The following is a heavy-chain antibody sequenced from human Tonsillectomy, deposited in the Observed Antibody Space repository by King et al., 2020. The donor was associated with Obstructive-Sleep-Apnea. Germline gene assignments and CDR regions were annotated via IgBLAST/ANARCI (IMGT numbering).Heavy chain of an antibody. CDR3: ARDFFPYDSSGYCPDY. V-gene: IGHV3-30*04. J-gene: IGHJ4*02. CDR2: ISYDGSNK. CDR1: GFTFSSYA. D-gene: IGHD3-22*01. Sequence: QVQLVESGGGVVQPGRSLRLSCAASGFTFSSYAMHWVRQAPGKGLEWVAVISYDGSNKYYADSVKGRFPISRDNSKNTLYLQMNSLRAEDTAVYYCARDFFPYDSSGYCPDYWGQGTLVTVSS.